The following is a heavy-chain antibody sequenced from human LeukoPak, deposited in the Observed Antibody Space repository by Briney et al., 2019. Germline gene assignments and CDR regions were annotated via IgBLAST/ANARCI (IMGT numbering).Heavy chain of an antibody. V-gene: IGHV4-31*03. Sequence: PSETLSLTCTVSGGSISSGGYYWRWIRQHPGKGLEWIVYIYYSGSTYYNPSLKSRVTISVDTSKNQFSLKLSSVTAADTAVYYCARVPRVDLADYYFDYWGQGTLVTVSS. CDR3: ARVPRVDLADYYFDY. CDR2: IYYSGST. J-gene: IGHJ4*02. D-gene: IGHD2-2*01. CDR1: GGSISSGGYY.